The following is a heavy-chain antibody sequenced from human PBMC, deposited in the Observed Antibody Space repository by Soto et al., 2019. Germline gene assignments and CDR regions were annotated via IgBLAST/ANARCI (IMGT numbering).Heavy chain of an antibody. D-gene: IGHD2-15*01. CDR2: IIPIFGTA. V-gene: IGHV1-69*13. CDR1: GGTFSSYA. CDR3: ASGAVVVAATIHYYYGMDV. J-gene: IGHJ6*02. Sequence: SVKVSCKASGGTFSSYAISWVRQAPGQGLEWMGGIIPIFGTANYAQKFQGRVTITADESTSTAYMELSSLRSEDTAVYYCASGAVVVAATIHYYYGMDVWGQGTTVTVSS.